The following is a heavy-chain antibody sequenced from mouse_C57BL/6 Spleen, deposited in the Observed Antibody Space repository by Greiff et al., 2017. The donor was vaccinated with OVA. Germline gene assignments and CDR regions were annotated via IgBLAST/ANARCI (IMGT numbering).Heavy chain of an antibody. J-gene: IGHJ4*01. CDR3: AIRYLTGPYAMDY. CDR1: GYTFTSYW. CDR2: IDPSDRST. V-gene: IGHV1-50*01. D-gene: IGHD4-1*01. Sequence: VQLQQPGAELVKPGASVKLSCKASGYTFTSYWMPWVKQRPGPGLEWIGEIDPSDRSTTYNQKFKGKATLTVDTSSSTAYMQRSNLTSEDSAVYYCAIRYLTGPYAMDYWGQGTSVTVSS.